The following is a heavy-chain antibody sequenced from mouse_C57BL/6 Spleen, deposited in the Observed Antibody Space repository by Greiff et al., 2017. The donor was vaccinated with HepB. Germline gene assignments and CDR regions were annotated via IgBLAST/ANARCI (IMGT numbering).Heavy chain of an antibody. CDR3: AREIYYSNPGGFAD. D-gene: IGHD2-5*01. Sequence: QVQLQQPGAELVRPGTSVKLSCKASGYTFTSYWMHWVKQRPGQGLEWIGVIDPSDSYTNYNQKFKGKATLTVDTSSSTAYMQLSSLTSEDSAVYYCAREIYYSNPGGFADWGQGTLVTVSA. CDR1: GYTFTSYW. CDR2: IDPSDSYT. V-gene: IGHV1-59*01. J-gene: IGHJ3*01.